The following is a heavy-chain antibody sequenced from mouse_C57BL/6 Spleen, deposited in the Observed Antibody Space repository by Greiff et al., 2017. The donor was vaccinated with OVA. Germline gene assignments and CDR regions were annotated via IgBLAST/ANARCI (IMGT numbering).Heavy chain of an antibody. CDR1: GYSFTDYN. CDR3: AIQFITTVVAKAY. J-gene: IGHJ3*01. D-gene: IGHD1-1*01. Sequence: EVQLQESGPELVKPGASVKISCKASGYSFTDYNMNWVKQSNGKSLEWIGVINPNYGTTSYNQKFKGKATLTVDQSSSTAYMQLNSLTSEDSAVYYCAIQFITTVVAKAYWGQGTLVTVSA. CDR2: INPNYGTT. V-gene: IGHV1-39*01.